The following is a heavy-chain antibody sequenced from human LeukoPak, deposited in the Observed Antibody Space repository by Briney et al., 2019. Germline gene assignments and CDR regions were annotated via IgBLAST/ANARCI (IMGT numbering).Heavy chain of an antibody. Sequence: GGSLRLSCATSRFTLSTYWMSWVRQAPGKGLEWVAHIKQDGSQEYYVDSVEGRFTISRDSAKNSLYLQMNSLRAEDTAVYYCARGVPYDSWSGPHYSDYWGQGTLVTVSS. J-gene: IGHJ4*02. V-gene: IGHV3-7*01. D-gene: IGHD3-3*01. CDR1: RFTLSTYW. CDR2: IKQDGSQE. CDR3: ARGVPYDSWSGPHYSDY.